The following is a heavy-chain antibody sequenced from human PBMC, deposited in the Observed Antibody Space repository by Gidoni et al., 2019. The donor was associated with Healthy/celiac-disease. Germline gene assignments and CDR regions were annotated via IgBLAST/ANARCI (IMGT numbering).Heavy chain of an antibody. D-gene: IGHD6-19*01. Sequence: QVQLVQSGAEVKKPGASVTVSCKASGYTFTSYAMHWVRQAPGQRLEWMGWINAGNGNTKYSQKFQGRVTITRDTSASTAYMELSSLRSEDTAVYYCARDGVAVADYWGQGTLVTVSS. CDR1: GYTFTSYA. V-gene: IGHV1-3*01. CDR2: INAGNGNT. J-gene: IGHJ4*02. CDR3: ARDGVAVADY.